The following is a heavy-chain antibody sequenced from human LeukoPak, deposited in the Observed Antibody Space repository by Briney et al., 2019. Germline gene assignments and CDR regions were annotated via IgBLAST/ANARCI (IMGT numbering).Heavy chain of an antibody. V-gene: IGHV3-23*01. CDR3: AKDLVDTSGYYYVGYFQH. CDR1: GFTFSSYA. J-gene: IGHJ1*01. Sequence: PGGSLRLSCAASGFTFSSYAMSWVRQAPGKGLEWVSTISGSGGSTYYADSVEGRFTISRDNSKKTLYLQMNSLRAEDTAVYYCAKDLVDTSGYYYVGYFQHWGQGTLVTVSS. D-gene: IGHD3-22*01. CDR2: ISGSGGST.